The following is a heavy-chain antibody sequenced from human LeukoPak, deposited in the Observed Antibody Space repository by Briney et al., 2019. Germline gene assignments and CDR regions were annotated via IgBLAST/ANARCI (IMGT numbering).Heavy chain of an antibody. CDR1: GFTFSNYW. V-gene: IGHV3-74*01. CDR3: ARELGPHGGSPGGY. Sequence: GGSLRLSCEASGFTFSNYWMHWVRQAPGKGLVWVSRIKTDGSTTNYADSVKGRFTITRDNDKSPLYLQMNSLRAEDTAVYFCARELGPHGGSPGGYWGQGTLVTVSS. J-gene: IGHJ4*02. CDR2: IKTDGSTT. D-gene: IGHD4-23*01.